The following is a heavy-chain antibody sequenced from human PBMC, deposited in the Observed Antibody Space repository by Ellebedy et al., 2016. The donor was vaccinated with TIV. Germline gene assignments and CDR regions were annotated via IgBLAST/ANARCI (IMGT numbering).Heavy chain of an antibody. V-gene: IGHV3-48*02. CDR1: GFTFNSYS. CDR2: ISSGSVSI. CDR3: ARAPPIVVVTQPIAD. D-gene: IGHD2-21*02. J-gene: IGHJ4*02. Sequence: GESLKISCAASGFTFNSYSMTWVRPAPGKGLEWVSYISSGSVSIYYADSVKGRFTISRDNAKNSLFLQMNSLRDDDTAVYYCARAPPIVVVTQPIADWGQGTRVTVSS.